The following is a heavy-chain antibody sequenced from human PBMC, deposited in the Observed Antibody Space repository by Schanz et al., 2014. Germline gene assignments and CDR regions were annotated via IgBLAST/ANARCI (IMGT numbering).Heavy chain of an antibody. Sequence: EVQLVESGGGLIQPGGSLRLSCAVSGFTVNTNYMSWVRQAPGKGLVWVSRTSNDGSFTTFADSVKGQFTISRDNAKNTLYLQMNSLRAEDTAVYYCVRDTDYHFDYWGQGTLVTVSS. J-gene: IGHJ4*02. V-gene: IGHV3-74*01. CDR3: VRDTDYHFDY. CDR2: TSNDGSFT. D-gene: IGHD4-17*01. CDR1: GFTVNTNY.